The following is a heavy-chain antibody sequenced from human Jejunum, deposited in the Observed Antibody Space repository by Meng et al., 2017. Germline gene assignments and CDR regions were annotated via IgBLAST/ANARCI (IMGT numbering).Heavy chain of an antibody. Sequence: QVPLPQSGPGLVSPSGTLYLTCAVSGGSITGTNWWTWVRQAPGKGLVWIGEIYHSGTTNYNPSLKSRVAISADKSKNQFSLNLYSLSAADTAVYYCATRTRDSFDYWGQGSLVTVSS. CDR3: ATRTRDSFDY. CDR2: IYHSGTT. CDR1: GGSITGTNW. V-gene: IGHV4-4*02. D-gene: IGHD1-7*01. J-gene: IGHJ4*02.